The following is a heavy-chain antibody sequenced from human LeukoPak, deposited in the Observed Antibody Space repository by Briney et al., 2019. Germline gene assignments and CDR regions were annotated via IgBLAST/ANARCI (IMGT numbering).Heavy chain of an antibody. CDR2: ISGSDYST. CDR1: GFTFSSYA. J-gene: IGHJ4*02. D-gene: IGHD3-3*01. V-gene: IGHV3-23*01. CDR3: ARESYDFWSGYYTHYFDY. Sequence: PGGSLRLSCAASGFTFSSYAMTWVRQAPGKGLEWVSAISGSDYSTYYADSVKGRFTISRDNSKNTLYLQMNSLRAEDTAVYYCARESYDFWSGYYTHYFDYWGQGTLVTVSS.